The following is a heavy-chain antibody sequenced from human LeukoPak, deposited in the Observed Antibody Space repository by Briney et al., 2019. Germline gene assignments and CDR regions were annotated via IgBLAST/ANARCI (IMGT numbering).Heavy chain of an antibody. CDR2: IIPIFGTA. CDR1: GGTFSSYA. V-gene: IGHV1-69*05. D-gene: IGHD3-3*01. CDR3: AKVGLRFLEWPPSAFDI. J-gene: IGHJ3*02. Sequence: SVKVSCKASGGTFSSYAISWVRQAPGQGLEWMGGIIPIFGTANYAQKFQGRVTITTDESTSTAYMELSSLRSEDTAVYYCAKVGLRFLEWPPSAFDIWGQGTMVTVSS.